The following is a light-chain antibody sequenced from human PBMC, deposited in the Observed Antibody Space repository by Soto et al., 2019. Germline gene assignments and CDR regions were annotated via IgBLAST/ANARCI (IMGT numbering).Light chain of an antibody. V-gene: IGLV2-23*03. CDR3: CSYAGSSNFDLFV. J-gene: IGLJ1*01. CDR2: EGS. Sequence: QSALTQLASVSGSPGQSITISCTGTSSDVGSYNLVSWYQQHPGKAPKLMIYEGSKRPSGVSNRFSGSKSGNTASLTISGLQAEDEADYYCCSYAGSSNFDLFVFGTGTKVTFL. CDR1: SSDVGSYNL.